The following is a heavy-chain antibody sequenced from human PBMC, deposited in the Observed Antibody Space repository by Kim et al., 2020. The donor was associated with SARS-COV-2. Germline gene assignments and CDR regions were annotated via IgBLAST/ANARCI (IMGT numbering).Heavy chain of an antibody. CDR2: ISHTGYS. V-gene: IGHV4-34*01. CDR1: GGSFSPYF. Sequence: SETLSLTCEVSGGSFSPYFWTWIRQPPGKRLEWIGEISHTGYSNYNPSLRSRMSMSVDVSKQQFSLTLNSVTAADTAVYYCARPEGVDNGYYLLWGQGTLVTVSS. D-gene: IGHD2-21*01. CDR3: ARPEGVDNGYYLL. J-gene: IGHJ4*02.